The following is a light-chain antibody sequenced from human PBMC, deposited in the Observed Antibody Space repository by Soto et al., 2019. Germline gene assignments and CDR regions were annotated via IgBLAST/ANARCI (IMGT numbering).Light chain of an antibody. J-gene: IGLJ1*01. V-gene: IGLV2-8*01. CDR3: SSYAGSNNLV. CDR2: EVS. Sequence: QSVLTQPPSASGSPGQSVTISCTGTSSDVGGYNYVSWYQQHPGKAPKLMIYEVSKRPSGVPDRFSGSKSGNTASLTVSGLQADYEADYYCSSYAGSNNLVFGTGTEVTVL. CDR1: SSDVGGYNY.